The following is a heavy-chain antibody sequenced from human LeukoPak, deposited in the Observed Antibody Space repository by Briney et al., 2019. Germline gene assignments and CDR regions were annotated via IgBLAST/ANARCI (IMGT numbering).Heavy chain of an antibody. V-gene: IGHV4-34*01. D-gene: IGHD2-2*01. J-gene: IGHJ4*02. CDR3: ARGRVRVVPGTGYFDS. Sequence: SETLSHTCAVHGGSLAGYNWNWICQPPGKELEWIGDVNHGGSTNYNPSLESRVTVSIDTWNSQFSLELNSVTAADTAVYYCARGRVRVVPGTGYFDSWSQGSLVIVSS. CDR1: GGSLAGYN. CDR2: VNHGGST.